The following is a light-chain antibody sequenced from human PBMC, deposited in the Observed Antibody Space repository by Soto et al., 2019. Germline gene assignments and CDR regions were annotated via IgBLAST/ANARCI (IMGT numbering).Light chain of an antibody. J-gene: IGKJ1*01. CDR1: QSVSSN. CDR2: GAS. CDR3: QHFGSSRGT. Sequence: EIVMTQSPATLSVSPGERASLSCRASQSVSSNLAWYQQKPCQAPRLLIYGASTRATGIPARFSGSGSGTDFTLTISRLEPEDFAVYYCQHFGSSRGTFGQGTKVDIK. V-gene: IGKV3-15*01.